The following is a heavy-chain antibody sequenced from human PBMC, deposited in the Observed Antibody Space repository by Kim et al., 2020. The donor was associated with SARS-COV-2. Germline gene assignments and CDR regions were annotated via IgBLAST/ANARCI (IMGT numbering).Heavy chain of an antibody. V-gene: IGHV3-66*01. CDR3: ARTTLTSGGDYFDY. Sequence: ADSVEGRSTVSRDNRKNTLYLQMDSLRAEDTAVYFCARTTLTSGGDYFDYWGQGTLVTVSS. D-gene: IGHD2-8*02. J-gene: IGHJ4*02.